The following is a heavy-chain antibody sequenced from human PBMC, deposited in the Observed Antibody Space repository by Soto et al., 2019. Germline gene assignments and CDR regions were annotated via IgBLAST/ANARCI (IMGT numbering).Heavy chain of an antibody. CDR1: GFTFSSYG. CDR2: ISYDGSNK. J-gene: IGHJ4*02. CDR3: ATNTDYDILTGYLAY. V-gene: IGHV3-30*03. Sequence: GGSLRLSCAASGFTFSSYGMHWVRQAPGKGLEWVAVISYDGSNKYYADSVKGRFTISRDNSKNTLYLQMNSLRAEDTAVYYCATNTDYDILTGYLAYWGQGTLVPGSS. D-gene: IGHD3-9*01.